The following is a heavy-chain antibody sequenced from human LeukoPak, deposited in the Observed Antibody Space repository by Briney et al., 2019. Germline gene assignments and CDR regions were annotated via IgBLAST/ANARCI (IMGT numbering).Heavy chain of an antibody. D-gene: IGHD1/OR15-1a*01. CDR2: IYTSGST. Sequence: TTSQTLSLTCTVSGGSISSGSYYWSWIRQPAGKGLEWIGRIYTSGSTNYNPSLKSRVTISVDTSKNQFSLKLSSVTAADTAVYYCARVMAGTPNDAFDIWGQGTMVTVSS. CDR3: ARVMAGTPNDAFDI. J-gene: IGHJ3*02. CDR1: GGSISSGSYY. V-gene: IGHV4-61*02.